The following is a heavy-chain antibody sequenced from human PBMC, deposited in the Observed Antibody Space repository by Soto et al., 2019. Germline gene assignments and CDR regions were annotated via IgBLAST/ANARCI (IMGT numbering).Heavy chain of an antibody. D-gene: IGHD2-2*01. CDR1: GYTFTSYG. CDR3: ARDTFMEAGGIVVVSAAPEN. Sequence: ASVKVSCKASGYTFTSYGISWVRQTPGQGLEWMGWISAYNGNTNYAQKLQGRVTMTTDTSTSTAYMELRSLRSDDTAVYYCARDTFMEAGGIVVVSAAPENWGQDTLVTVSS. V-gene: IGHV1-18*01. J-gene: IGHJ1*01. CDR2: ISAYNGNT.